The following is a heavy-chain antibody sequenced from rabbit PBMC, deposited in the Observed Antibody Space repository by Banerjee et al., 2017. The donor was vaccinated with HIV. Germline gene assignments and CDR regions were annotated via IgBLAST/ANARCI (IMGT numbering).Heavy chain of an antibody. V-gene: IGHV1S40*01. CDR3: ARYSSSWDYFDL. CDR2: IFTASGGS. J-gene: IGHJ4*01. CDR1: GFFFSRYYF. D-gene: IGHD4-2*01. Sequence: SLEGAGGDLVQPGASLTLTCIASGFFFSRYYFMCWVRQDRGKGLEWIKCIFTASGGSNYANCAKSRFRISKTSSTVTLQMTSLTATDTDTYFCARYSSSWDYFDLWGPGTLVTVS.